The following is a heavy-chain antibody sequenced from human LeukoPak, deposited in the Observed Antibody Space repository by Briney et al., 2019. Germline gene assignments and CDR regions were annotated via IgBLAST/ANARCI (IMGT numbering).Heavy chain of an antibody. V-gene: IGHV4-39*01. CDR2: IYFSGSV. J-gene: IGHJ4*02. CDR1: GYITHY. Sequence: PSETLSLTCAVSGYITHYWGWVRQPPGKGPESIGSIYFSGSVYYNPSLRSRVTISLDTSTKQLSLRLSSVTVADTAIYYCAKHNGGGVVSYVAPGPPDYFDHWGQGALVIVSS. D-gene: IGHD1-26*01. CDR3: AKHNGGGVVSYVAPGPPDYFDH.